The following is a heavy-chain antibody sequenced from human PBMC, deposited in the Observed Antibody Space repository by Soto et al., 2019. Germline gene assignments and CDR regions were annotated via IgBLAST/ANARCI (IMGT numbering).Heavy chain of an antibody. D-gene: IGHD3-3*01. CDR3: ARFGLVTFDC. Sequence: EMQLVESGGGLVKPGGFLRLSCAASGFIFNTYSMDWVRQAPGKGLEWVASISPSGSYMYYGDSLKGRFTVSRDNAKNSLYLQMDSLRADDTAIYYCARFGLVTFDCWGQGTLVTVSS. J-gene: IGHJ4*02. CDR2: ISPSGSYM. V-gene: IGHV3-21*01. CDR1: GFIFNTYS.